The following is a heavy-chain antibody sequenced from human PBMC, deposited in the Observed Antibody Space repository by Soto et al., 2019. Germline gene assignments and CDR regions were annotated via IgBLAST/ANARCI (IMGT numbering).Heavy chain of an antibody. D-gene: IGHD3-22*01. CDR2: ISHSGTT. V-gene: IGHV4-30-2*01. CDR3: ARWMRSSGYFRSFDI. Sequence: SETLSLTXAVSGGSISSGAYSWSWIRQAPGKGLEWIGFISHSGTTYYNPSLKSRVTMSVDISNNQFSLKLTSVTAADTAVFHYARWMRSSGYFRSFDIWGQGTMVTVSS. J-gene: IGHJ3*02. CDR1: GGSISSGAYS.